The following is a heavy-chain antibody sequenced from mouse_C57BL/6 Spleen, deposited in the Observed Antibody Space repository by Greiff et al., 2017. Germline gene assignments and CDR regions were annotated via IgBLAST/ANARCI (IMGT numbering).Heavy chain of an antibody. V-gene: IGHV3-6*01. J-gene: IGHJ4*01. CDR2: ISYDGSN. CDR3: AKYYGSSYEGYAMDD. CDR1: GYSITSGYY. D-gene: IGHD1-1*01. Sequence: VQLKESGPGLVKPSQSLSLTCSVTGYSITSGYYWNWIRQFPGNKLEWMGYISYDGSNNYNPSLKNRISITRDTSKNQFFLKLNSVTTEDTATYYCAKYYGSSYEGYAMDDWGQGTSVTVSS.